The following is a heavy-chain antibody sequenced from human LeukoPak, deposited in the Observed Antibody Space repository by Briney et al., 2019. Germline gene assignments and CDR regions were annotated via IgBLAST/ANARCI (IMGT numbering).Heavy chain of an antibody. V-gene: IGHV4-39*07. D-gene: IGHD2-15*01. CDR3: ARTVVVAARVYYFDY. Sequence: PSETLSLTCTVSGGSISNSGYYWGWIRQPPGKGLEWIGSVYYSGNTNYNPSLKNRVTISVDTSKNQFSLKLSSVTAADTAVYYCARTVVVAARVYYFDYWGQGTLVTVSS. CDR2: VYYSGNT. CDR1: GGSISNSGYY. J-gene: IGHJ4*02.